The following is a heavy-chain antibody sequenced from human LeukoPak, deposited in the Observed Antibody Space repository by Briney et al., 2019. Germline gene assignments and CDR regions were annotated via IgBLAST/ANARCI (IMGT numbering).Heavy chain of an antibody. V-gene: IGHV3-30*19. D-gene: IGHD3-10*01. CDR2: TSYDEIHK. J-gene: IGHJ4*02. Sequence: GGCLRLSCAASGFTFSSYGVHWARQAPGKGLEWVAVTSYDEIHKYYADSVKGRFTISRDSANNTLYLQMNSLRAEDTAVYYCARDNVYGSGTKYWGQGTLVTVSS. CDR3: ARDNVYGSGTKY. CDR1: GFTFSSYG.